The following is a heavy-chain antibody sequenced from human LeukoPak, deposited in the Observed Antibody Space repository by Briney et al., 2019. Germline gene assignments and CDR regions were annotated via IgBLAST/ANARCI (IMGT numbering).Heavy chain of an antibody. CDR2: ISYDGSDE. CDR3: ARDFTPEWFDIH. CDR1: GLAFSSYS. Sequence: GRSPRLSCAASGLAFSSYSMHWVRQAPGKGLEWVGVISYDGSDEYYTDSVKGRFTISRDNSKNTVYLQMNSLRADDTAVYYCARDFTPEWFDIHWGQGTLVTVS. J-gene: IGHJ4*02. D-gene: IGHD3-3*01. V-gene: IGHV3-30*04.